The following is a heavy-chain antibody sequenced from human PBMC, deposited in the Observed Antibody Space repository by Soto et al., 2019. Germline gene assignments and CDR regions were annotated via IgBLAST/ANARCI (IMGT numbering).Heavy chain of an antibody. CDR2: IKPSDGDT. CDR3: AKDRGGTHWENEALEI. J-gene: IGHJ3*02. V-gene: IGHV1-46*03. Sequence: QVNLVQSGAEVKKPGASVKLSCQASGYSFSNYYMHWVRQAPGQGLEWMGIIKPSDGDTIYAQSFQGRVTVTGDTSTSTVYMELKGLTYEDTAVYYCAKDRGGTHWENEALEIWGQGTKVTVSS. D-gene: IGHD1-1*01. CDR1: GYSFSNYY.